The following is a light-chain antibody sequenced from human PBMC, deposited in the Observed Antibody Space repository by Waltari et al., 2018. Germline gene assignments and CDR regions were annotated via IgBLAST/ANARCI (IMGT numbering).Light chain of an antibody. CDR1: RNFGHY. Sequence: IVPTQSPGTLSLSLGGRITLSCRASRNFGHYLTWYQKKPGQAPSLLIYASSTRAACIPDRFSGSGSGADVSLTSTRLEPDDFAVYYCQHHFRLPATFGQGTKV. CDR2: ASS. J-gene: IGKJ1*01. CDR3: QHHFRLPAT. V-gene: IGKV3-20*01.